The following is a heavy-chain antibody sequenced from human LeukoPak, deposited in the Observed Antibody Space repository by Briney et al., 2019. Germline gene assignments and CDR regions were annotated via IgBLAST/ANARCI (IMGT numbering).Heavy chain of an antibody. J-gene: IGHJ4*02. CDR1: GYSINNGYY. Sequence: SETLSLTCTVSGYSINNGYYWGWIRQPPGKGLEWIGNIYHSGNTYYNPSLKSRVTISVDTSKNQFSLKLSSVTAADTAVYYCARGAVAGTSDYWGQGTLVTISS. CDR2: IYHSGNT. V-gene: IGHV4-38-2*02. D-gene: IGHD6-19*01. CDR3: ARGAVAGTSDY.